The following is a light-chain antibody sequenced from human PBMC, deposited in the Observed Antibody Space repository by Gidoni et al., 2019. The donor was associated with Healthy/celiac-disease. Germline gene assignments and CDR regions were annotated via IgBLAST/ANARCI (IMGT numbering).Light chain of an antibody. V-gene: IGKV3-11*01. CDR2: DAS. CDR3: QQRSNWPPT. CDR1: QSVSSY. Sequence: IVLTQSPATLSLSPGERATLSCRASQSVSSYLAWYQQKPGQAPRLLIYDASNRATGIPARFSGSGSGTDFTLTISSLEPEDFAVYYCQQRSNWPPTFGGXTKVGIK. J-gene: IGKJ4*01.